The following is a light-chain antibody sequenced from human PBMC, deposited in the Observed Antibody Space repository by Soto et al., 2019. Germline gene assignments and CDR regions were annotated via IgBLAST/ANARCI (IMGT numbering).Light chain of an antibody. Sequence: PGERATLSCRASQSFSRSYLAWYQQKPGQAPRLLIYGASSRATGIPDRFSGSGSGTDFTLTISRLEPEDFAVYYCQQYGDSSRTFGQGTKVEIK. J-gene: IGKJ1*01. CDR3: QQYGDSSRT. V-gene: IGKV3-20*01. CDR1: QSFSRSY. CDR2: GAS.